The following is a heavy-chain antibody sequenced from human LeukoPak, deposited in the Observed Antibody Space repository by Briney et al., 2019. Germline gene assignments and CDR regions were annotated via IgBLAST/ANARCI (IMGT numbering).Heavy chain of an antibody. J-gene: IGHJ6*02. V-gene: IGHV3-66*01. CDR1: EFNVSNSF. CDR2: SYSASAT. D-gene: IGHD4-17*01. Sequence: TGGSLRLSCTASEFNVSNSFIHWVRQAPGKGLEWVSVSYSASATYFTDSVKGRFSISRDIFKNTVHLQMNSLRVGDTAVFYCARAQQPDFGVGAMAVWGQRATVTVSS. CDR3: ARAQQPDFGVGAMAV.